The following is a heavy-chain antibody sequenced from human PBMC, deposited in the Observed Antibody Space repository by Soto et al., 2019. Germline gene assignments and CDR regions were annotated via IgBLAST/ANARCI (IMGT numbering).Heavy chain of an antibody. J-gene: IGHJ4*02. CDR2: IYYSGST. CDR1: GGSISSYY. D-gene: IGHD3-9*01. Sequence: SETLSLTCTVSGGSISSYYWSWIRQPPGKGLEWIGYIYYSGSTNYNPSLKSRVTISVDTSKNQFSLKLSSVTAADTAVYYCARVAGYTDGLVIIPHFDYWGQGTLVTVSS. V-gene: IGHV4-59*01. CDR3: ARVAGYTDGLVIIPHFDY.